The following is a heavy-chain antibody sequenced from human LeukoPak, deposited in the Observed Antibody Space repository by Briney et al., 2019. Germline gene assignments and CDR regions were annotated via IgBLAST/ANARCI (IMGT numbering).Heavy chain of an antibody. CDR2: IYYSGST. D-gene: IGHD3-22*01. V-gene: IGHV4-30-4*08. CDR3: ATGIYDSSGYYVDD. CDR1: GGSINRGEYY. Sequence: SETLSLTCTVSGGSINRGEYYWRWDRQPPGTGLEWVGYIYYSGSTYYNPTLKRRLTISLDKSQNQFSLKLSSVTAADTAVYYCATGIYDSSGYYVDDWGQGTLVTVSS. J-gene: IGHJ4*02.